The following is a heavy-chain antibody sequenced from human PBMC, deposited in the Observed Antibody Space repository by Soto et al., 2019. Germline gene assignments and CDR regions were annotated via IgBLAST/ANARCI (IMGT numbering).Heavy chain of an antibody. CDR2: IYYSGST. D-gene: IGHD5-12*01. V-gene: IGHV4-59*01. CDR1: GGSISSYY. Sequence: SETLSLTCTVSGGSISSYYWSWIRQSPGKGLEWIGYIYYSGSTNYNPSLKSRVTISVDTSKNQFSLKLSSVTAADTAVYYCARDFSTNGGFDYWGQGTLVTVSS. J-gene: IGHJ4*02. CDR3: ARDFSTNGGFDY.